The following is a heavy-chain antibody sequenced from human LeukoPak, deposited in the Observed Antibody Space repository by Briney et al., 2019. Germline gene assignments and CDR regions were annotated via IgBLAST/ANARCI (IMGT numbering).Heavy chain of an antibody. D-gene: IGHD3-9*01. J-gene: IGHJ5*02. V-gene: IGHV1-24*01. CDR3: ATAAAIRYFDWLYPFDP. CDR2: FDPEDGET. CDR1: GYTLTESS. Sequence: ASVKVSCKVSGYTLTESSMHWVRQAPGKGLEWMGGFDPEDGETIYAQKFQGRVTMTEDTSTDTAYMELSSLRSEDTAVYYCATAAAIRYFDWLYPFDPWGQGTLVTVSS.